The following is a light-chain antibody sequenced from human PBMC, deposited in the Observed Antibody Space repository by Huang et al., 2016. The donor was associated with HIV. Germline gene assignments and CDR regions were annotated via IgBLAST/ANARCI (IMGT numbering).Light chain of an antibody. CDR3: QQFDNLPLT. V-gene: IGKV1-33*01. CDR2: DAS. CDR1: QDISTN. Sequence: DIQMTQSPSSLSASVGERVTITCQASQDISTNLNWYQQKPGKAPSLLIYDASNLETGVPSRFSGRRSGTDFTLIISSLQPEDIATYYCQQFDNLPLTFGGGTKVEIK. J-gene: IGKJ4*01.